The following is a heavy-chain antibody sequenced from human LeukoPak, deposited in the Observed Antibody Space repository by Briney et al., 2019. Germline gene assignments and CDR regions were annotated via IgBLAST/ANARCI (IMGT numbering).Heavy chain of an antibody. CDR2: ISHDGSNK. V-gene: IGHV3-30*18. Sequence: GRSLRLSCSASGFTFSSYAMHWVRQAPGKGLEWVAVISHDGSNKYFADSVKGRFTISRDNSKNTLYLQMNGLRAEDTAVYYCAKDGCRITSCHVLVDPWGQGTLVTVSS. CDR3: AKDGCRITSCHVLVDP. J-gene: IGHJ5*02. CDR1: GFTFSSYA. D-gene: IGHD2-2*01.